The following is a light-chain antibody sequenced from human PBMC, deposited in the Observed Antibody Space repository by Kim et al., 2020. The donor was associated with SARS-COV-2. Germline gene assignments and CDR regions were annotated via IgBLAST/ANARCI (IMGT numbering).Light chain of an antibody. V-gene: IGLV3-19*01. CDR2: GKN. CDR3: KSRDSSGNHYV. Sequence: ALGQTVRITCQGDSLRGYYASWYQQKPGQAPVLVIYGKNNRPSGIPDRFSGSSSGNTASLTITGAQAEDEADYYCKSRDSSGNHYVFGTGTKVTVL. CDR1: SLRGYY. J-gene: IGLJ1*01.